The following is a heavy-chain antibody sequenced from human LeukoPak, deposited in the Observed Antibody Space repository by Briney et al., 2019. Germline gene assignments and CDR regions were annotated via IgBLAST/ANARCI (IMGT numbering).Heavy chain of an antibody. CDR3: ARRAYSSGWYYFDY. D-gene: IGHD6-19*01. V-gene: IGHV4-59*08. CDR1: GGSISSYY. CDR2: IFYSGST. Sequence: PSETLSLTCTASGGSISSYYWSWIRQPPGKGLEWIGCIFYSGSTNYNPSLKSRVTISVDTSKNQFSLKLSSVTAADTAVYYCARRAYSSGWYYFDYWGQGTLDSVSS. J-gene: IGHJ4*02.